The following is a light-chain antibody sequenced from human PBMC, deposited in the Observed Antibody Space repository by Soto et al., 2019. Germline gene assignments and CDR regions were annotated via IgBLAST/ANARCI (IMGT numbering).Light chain of an antibody. CDR2: EVS. CDR3: TSFTSSTNYV. V-gene: IGLV2-14*01. CDR1: SSDVGGYNY. Sequence: QSVLTQPASVSGSPGQSITISCTGTSSDVGGYNYVCWYQHHPGKAPKLIISEVSNRPSGVSDRFSGSKSGNTASLTISGLQPEDEADYYCTSFTSSTNYVLGNGTKVTVL. J-gene: IGLJ1*01.